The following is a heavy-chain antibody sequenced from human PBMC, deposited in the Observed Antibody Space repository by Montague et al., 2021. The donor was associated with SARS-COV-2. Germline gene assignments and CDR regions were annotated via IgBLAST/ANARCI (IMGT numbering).Heavy chain of an antibody. CDR2: IYHSGST. Sequence: SETLSLTCAVYGGSFSGYSWSWIRQPPGKGLEWIGQIYHSGSTNYNPSLKSRVTISVDTSKNQFSLKLSSVTAADTALYYCRVVPAAISKGPNFYYMDVWGKGTTVTVSS. V-gene: IGHV4-34*01. J-gene: IGHJ6*03. CDR1: GGSFSGYS. D-gene: IGHD2-2*02. CDR3: RVVPAAISKGPNFYYMDV.